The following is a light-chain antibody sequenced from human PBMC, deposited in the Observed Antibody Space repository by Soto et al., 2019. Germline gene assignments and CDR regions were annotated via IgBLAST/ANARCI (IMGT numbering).Light chain of an antibody. CDR1: SSDVGGYNY. CDR3: SSHSSSSTLGV. V-gene: IGLV2-14*03. Sequence: QSVLSQHASMSGSPGQSITISCTGTSSDVGGYNYVSWYRQYPGKAPKLIIYDVNNRPSEVSNRFSGSKSGNTASLTISGLQAEDEADYYCSSHSSSSTLGVFGGGTKLTVL. J-gene: IGLJ2*01. CDR2: DVN.